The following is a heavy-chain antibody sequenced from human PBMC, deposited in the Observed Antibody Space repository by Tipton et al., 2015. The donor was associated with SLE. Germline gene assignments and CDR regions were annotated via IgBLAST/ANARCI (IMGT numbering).Heavy chain of an antibody. D-gene: IGHD3-16*02. CDR3: ARTQYTFGGVIAPLDY. CDR1: GGSFSGYY. CDR2: INHSGST. Sequence: TLSLTCGVYGGSFSGYYWSWIRQPPGKGLEWIGEINHSGSTNYNPSLKSRVTISVDTSKNQFSLKLSSVTAADTAVYYCARTQYTFGGVIAPLDYCGQGTLVTVFS. J-gene: IGHJ4*02. V-gene: IGHV4-34*01.